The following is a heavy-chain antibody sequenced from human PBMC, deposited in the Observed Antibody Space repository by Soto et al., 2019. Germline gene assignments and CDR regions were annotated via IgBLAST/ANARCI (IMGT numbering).Heavy chain of an antibody. Sequence: WWSLRLSCSASGFTFSNYGMSWFRQAPGKGLEWVSVISGSGGSTYYADSVKGRFTLSRDNSKNTVYLQMNSLRAGDTAVYYCAKDSPVGVPLLRDLHDWGQGTLVTVSS. CDR3: AKDSPVGVPLLRDLHD. D-gene: IGHD3-9*01. J-gene: IGHJ1*01. V-gene: IGHV3-23*01. CDR1: GFTFSNYG. CDR2: ISGSGGST.